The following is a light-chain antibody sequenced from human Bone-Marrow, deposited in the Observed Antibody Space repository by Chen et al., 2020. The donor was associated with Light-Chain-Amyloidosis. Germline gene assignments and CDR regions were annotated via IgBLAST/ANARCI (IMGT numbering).Light chain of an antibody. V-gene: IGLV3-21*02. Sequence: SYVLTQPSSVSVAPGPTATIACGGNNIGSTSVHWYQQTPGQAPLLVVYDDSDRPAGIPERLAGSNSGKTATMTSSRVEAGEEADYYCQGWDRSSDRPVFGGGTKLTVL. CDR2: DDS. CDR3: QGWDRSSDRPV. CDR1: NIGSTS. J-gene: IGLJ3*02.